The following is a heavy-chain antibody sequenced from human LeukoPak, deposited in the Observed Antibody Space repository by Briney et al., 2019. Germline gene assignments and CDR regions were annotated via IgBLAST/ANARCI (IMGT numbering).Heavy chain of an antibody. D-gene: IGHD6-13*01. Sequence: SETLSLTCRVSGGSIYTYYWSWIRQSPGKGLEWIGYIYHSGSTNYNPSLRSRVTISVDTSKNQFSLKLSSVTAADTAVYYCARVNRAVAAALDYWGQGTLVTVSS. CDR2: IYHSGST. J-gene: IGHJ4*02. CDR1: GGSIYTYY. CDR3: ARVNRAVAAALDY. V-gene: IGHV4-59*01.